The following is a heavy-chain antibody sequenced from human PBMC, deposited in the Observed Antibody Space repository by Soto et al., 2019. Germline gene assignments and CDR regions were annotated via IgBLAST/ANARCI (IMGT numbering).Heavy chain of an antibody. CDR1: GFTFSTYA. Sequence: GGALRLSCPASGFTFSTYAMSWVRQTPGKGLDWVSTISGSGATTYYADSVKGRFTISRDNSNNTLSLQMNSLRAEDTAVYYCARDMHSSSSPIGYYYYYMDVWGKGTTVTVSS. J-gene: IGHJ6*03. CDR3: ARDMHSSSSPIGYYYYYMDV. CDR2: ISGSGATT. V-gene: IGHV3-23*01. D-gene: IGHD6-6*01.